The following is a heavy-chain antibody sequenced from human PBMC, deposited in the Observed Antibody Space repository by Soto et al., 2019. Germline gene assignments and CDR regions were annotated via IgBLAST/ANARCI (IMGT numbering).Heavy chain of an antibody. J-gene: IGHJ4*02. V-gene: IGHV4-34*01. Sequence: SETLSLTCAVYGGSFSGYYWSWIRQPPGKGLEWIGEINHSGSTNYHPSFKSRVTIPVDTSKNQFSLKLSSVTAADTAVYYCARGPFGYDYVWGSYRYARGFYFDYWGQGTLVTVSS. CDR1: GGSFSGYY. CDR3: ARGPFGYDYVWGSYRYARGFYFDY. D-gene: IGHD3-16*02. CDR2: INHSGST.